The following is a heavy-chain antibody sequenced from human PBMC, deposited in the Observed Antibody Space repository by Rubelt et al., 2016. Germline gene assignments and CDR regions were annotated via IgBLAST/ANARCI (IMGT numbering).Heavy chain of an antibody. V-gene: IGHV3-21*01. CDR2: ISPGSTHM. CDR3: AREATVAGTDDAFDI. J-gene: IGHJ3*02. Sequence: GKGLEWVSSISPGSTHMFYAHSVKGRFTISRDNAKNSVFLQMNNLGAEDTAVYYCAREATVAGTDDAFDIWGQGTMVTVSS. D-gene: IGHD6-19*01.